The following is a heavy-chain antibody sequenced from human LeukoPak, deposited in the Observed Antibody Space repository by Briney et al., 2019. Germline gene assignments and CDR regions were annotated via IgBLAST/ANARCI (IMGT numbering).Heavy chain of an antibody. J-gene: IGHJ4*02. CDR3: AREGATSSFDY. CDR1: GYSISSGYY. CDR2: IYRSGST. Sequence: NPSETLSLTCTVSGYSISSGYYWGWIRQPPGKGLEWIGSIYRSGSTSYNPSLKSRVTISVDTSQNQFSLNLISMTAADTAVYYCAREGATSSFDYWGQGTLVTVSS. D-gene: IGHD1-26*01. V-gene: IGHV4-38-2*02.